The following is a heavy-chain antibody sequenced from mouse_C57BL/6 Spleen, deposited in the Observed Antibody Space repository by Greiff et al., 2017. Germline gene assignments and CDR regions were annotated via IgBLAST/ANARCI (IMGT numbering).Heavy chain of an antibody. CDR1: GYTFTSYW. V-gene: IGHV1-69*01. J-gene: IGHJ4*01. Sequence: VQLQQPGAELVMPGASVKLSCKASGYTFTSYWMHWVKQRPGQGLEWIGEIDPSDSYTNYNQKFKGKFALTVDNSSSTAYMQLSSLTSEDSAVYYCARAYGNYTYYAMDYWGQGTSVTVAS. CDR3: ARAYGNYTYYAMDY. D-gene: IGHD2-1*01. CDR2: IDPSDSYT.